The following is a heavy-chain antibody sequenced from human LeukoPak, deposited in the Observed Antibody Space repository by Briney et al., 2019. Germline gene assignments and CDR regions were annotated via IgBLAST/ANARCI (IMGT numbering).Heavy chain of an antibody. CDR2: INHSGST. CDR3: ASPIAAAGAFDP. Sequence: PSETLSLTCAVYGGSFSGYYWSWIRQPPGKGLEWIGEINHSGSTNYNPSLKSRVTISVDTSKNQFSLKLSSVTAADTAVYYCASPIAAAGAFDPWGQGTLVTVSS. CDR1: GGSFSGYY. V-gene: IGHV4-34*01. D-gene: IGHD6-13*01. J-gene: IGHJ5*02.